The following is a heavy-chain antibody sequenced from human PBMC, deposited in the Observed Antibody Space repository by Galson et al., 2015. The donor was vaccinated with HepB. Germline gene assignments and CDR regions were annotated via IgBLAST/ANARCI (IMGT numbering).Heavy chain of an antibody. CDR2: IIPIFRTA. D-gene: IGHD3-10*01. V-gene: IGHV1-69*13. CDR3: TRALGYLYGSTHYYYYMDV. Sequence: SVKVSCKASGGTFSTFSFVWVRQAPGHGLQWMGGIIPIFRTANYAQNFQGRVTVTADESTRTVYLELSDLRSEDTAIYYCTRALGYLYGSTHYYYYMDVWGSGTAVTVSS. CDR1: GGTFSTFS. J-gene: IGHJ6*03.